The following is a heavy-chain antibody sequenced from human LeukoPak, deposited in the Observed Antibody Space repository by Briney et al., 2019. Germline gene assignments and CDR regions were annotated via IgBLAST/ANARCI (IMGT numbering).Heavy chain of an antibody. CDR3: ARNELISSNYYYYGMDV. CDR2: INYSGNT. V-gene: IGHV4-4*02. CDR1: GGSISSSNW. Sequence: SETLSLTCAVSGGSISSSNWWSWVRQPPGKGLEWIGYINYSGNTYYNPSLKSRVTISVDTSKNQFSLKLSSVTAADTAVYYCARNELISSNYYYYGMDVWGQGTTVTVSS. J-gene: IGHJ6*02.